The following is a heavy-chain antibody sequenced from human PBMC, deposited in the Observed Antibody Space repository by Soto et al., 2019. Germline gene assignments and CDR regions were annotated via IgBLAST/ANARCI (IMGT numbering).Heavy chain of an antibody. Sequence: QVQLVQSGAEVKKPGASAKVSCKASGYTFTSYYMHWVRQAPGQGLEWMGIINPSGGSTSYAQKFQGTVAMTRNTSTSTVYMELSSLRSEDTAVYYCARDSSSWGGMDVWGQGTTVTVSS. V-gene: IGHV1-46*01. CDR1: GYTFTSYY. D-gene: IGHD6-6*01. CDR2: INPSGGST. J-gene: IGHJ6*02. CDR3: ARDSSSWGGMDV.